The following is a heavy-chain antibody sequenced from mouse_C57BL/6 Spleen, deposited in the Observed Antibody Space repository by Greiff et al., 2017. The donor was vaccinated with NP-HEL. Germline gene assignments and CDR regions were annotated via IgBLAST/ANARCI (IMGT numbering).Heavy chain of an antibody. D-gene: IGHD1-1*01. V-gene: IGHV1-64*01. J-gene: IGHJ1*03. CDR2: IHPNSGST. CDR3: ARSEVYYYGSRDFDV. CDR1: GYTFTSYW. Sequence: QVQLQQPGAELVKPGASVKLSCKASGYTFTSYWMHWVKQRPGQGLEWIGMIHPNSGSTNYNEKFKSKATLTVDKSSSTAYMQLSSLTSEDSAVYYCARSEVYYYGSRDFDVWGTGTTVTVSS.